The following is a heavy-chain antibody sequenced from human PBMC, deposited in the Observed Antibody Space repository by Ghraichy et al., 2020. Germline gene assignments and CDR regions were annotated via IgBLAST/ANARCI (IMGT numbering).Heavy chain of an antibody. CDR3: ARDKSSEVTTIDY. D-gene: IGHD5-12*01. J-gene: IGHJ4*02. CDR2: ISSGSSTI. Sequence: GGSLRLSCAASGFTFSSYSLNWVRQASGKGLEWVSYISSGSSTIYYADSVKGRFTISRDNAKNSLYLQMNSLRAEDTAVYYCARDKSSEVTTIDYWGQGTLVTVSS. CDR1: GFTFSSYS. V-gene: IGHV3-48*01.